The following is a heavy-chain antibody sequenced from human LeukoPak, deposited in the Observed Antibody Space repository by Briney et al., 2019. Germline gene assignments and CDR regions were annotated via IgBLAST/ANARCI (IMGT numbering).Heavy chain of an antibody. V-gene: IGHV3-21*01. CDR1: GFTFSSYS. CDR3: ARDPSGRFTHNWFDP. D-gene: IGHD1-26*01. J-gene: IGHJ5*02. CDR2: ISSSSSYI. Sequence: GGSLRLSCAASGFTFSSYSMTWVRQAPGKGLEWVSSISSSSSYIYYADSVKGRFTISRDNAKNSLYLQMNSLRAEDTAVYYCARDPSGRFTHNWFDPWGQGTLVTVSS.